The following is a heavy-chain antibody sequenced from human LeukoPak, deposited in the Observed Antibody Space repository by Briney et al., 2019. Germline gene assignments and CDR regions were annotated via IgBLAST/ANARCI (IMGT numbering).Heavy chain of an antibody. D-gene: IGHD1-26*01. CDR2: ISYDGSNK. CDR3: ASVGATYFDY. J-gene: IGHJ4*02. V-gene: IGHV3-30-3*01. Sequence: PGRSLRLSCAASGFTFSSYAMHWVRQAPGKGLEWVAVISYDGSNKYYADSVKGRFTISRDNSKNTLYLQMNSLRAEDTAVYYCASVGATYFDYWGQGTLVTVSS. CDR1: GFTFSSYA.